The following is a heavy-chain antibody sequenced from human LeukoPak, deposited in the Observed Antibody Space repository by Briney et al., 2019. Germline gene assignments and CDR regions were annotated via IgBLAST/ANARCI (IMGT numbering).Heavy chain of an antibody. D-gene: IGHD1-1*01. Sequence: PGGSLRLSCTASGLTFSNYWTTWVRQAPGKGLEWVATINKDGSEKHYVDSVRDRFTISRDNAKNSVFLQMNSLRVEDTAVYYCTNTLATSGYWGQGTLVTVSS. CDR3: TNTLATSGY. J-gene: IGHJ4*02. V-gene: IGHV3-7*01. CDR2: INKDGSEK. CDR1: GLTFSNYW.